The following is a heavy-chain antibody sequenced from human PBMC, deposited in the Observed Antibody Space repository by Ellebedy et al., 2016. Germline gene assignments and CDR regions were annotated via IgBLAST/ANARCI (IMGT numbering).Heavy chain of an antibody. CDR2: IRSRAYGGTT. D-gene: IGHD2-8*01. V-gene: IGHV3-49*03. Sequence: GGSLRLSCTASGFTFGDHAMSWFRQAPGRGLEWVSYIRSRAYGGTTEYAAAVKGRFTISRDDSNSVAYLQMNSLQNDDTAVYFCTRGPVYLLKDFYAMDVWGQGTTVTVSS. CDR3: TRGPVYLLKDFYAMDV. J-gene: IGHJ6*02. CDR1: GFTFGDHA.